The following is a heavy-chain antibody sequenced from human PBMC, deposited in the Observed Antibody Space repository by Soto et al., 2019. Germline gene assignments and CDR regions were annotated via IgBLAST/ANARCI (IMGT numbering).Heavy chain of an antibody. CDR2: IYYSGST. V-gene: IGHV4-59*01. Sequence: QVQLQESGPGLVKPSETLSLTCTVSGGSISSYYWSWIRQPPGKGLEWIGYIYYSGSTNYNPSLKSRVTISVDTSKNQFFLKLSSVTAADTAVYYCARGITFGGVIAPYYFDYWGQGTLVTVSS. CDR1: GGSISSYY. J-gene: IGHJ4*02. D-gene: IGHD3-16*02. CDR3: ARGITFGGVIAPYYFDY.